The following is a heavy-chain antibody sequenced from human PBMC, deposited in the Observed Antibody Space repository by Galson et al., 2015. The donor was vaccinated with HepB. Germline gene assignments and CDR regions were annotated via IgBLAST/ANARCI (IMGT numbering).Heavy chain of an antibody. J-gene: IGHJ6*02. CDR1: GFTFSDYA. CDR2: VSGSGGTT. CDR3: ARAILSLRIAVAGPVYGMDV. D-gene: IGHD6-19*01. V-gene: IGHV3-23*01. Sequence: SLRLSCAASGFTFSDYAMSWVRQAPGKGLEWVSAVSGSGGTTYYADSVKGRFTIYRDKSKNTLYLQMNSLRAEDTAVYYCARAILSLRIAVAGPVYGMDVWGQGTTVTVSS.